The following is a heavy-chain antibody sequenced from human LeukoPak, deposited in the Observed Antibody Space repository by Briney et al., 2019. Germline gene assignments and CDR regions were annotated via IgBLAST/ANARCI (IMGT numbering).Heavy chain of an antibody. D-gene: IGHD2-2*01. J-gene: IGHJ6*03. CDR1: GFTFSSYA. CDR3: AQAPYCSSTSCQTYYYYYMDV. Sequence: GGSLRLSCAASGFTFSSYAMSWVRQAPGKGLEWVSAISGSGGSTYYADSVKGRFTISRDNSKNTLYLQMNSLRAEDTAVYYCAQAPYCSSTSCQTYYYYYMDVWGKGTTVTVSS. V-gene: IGHV3-23*01. CDR2: ISGSGGST.